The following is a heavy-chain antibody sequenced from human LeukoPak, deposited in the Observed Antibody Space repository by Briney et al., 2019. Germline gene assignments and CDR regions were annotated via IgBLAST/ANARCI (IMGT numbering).Heavy chain of an antibody. CDR2: IHYSGSI. D-gene: IGHD5-18*01. CDR3: ARSVDIAMVTFDY. V-gene: IGHV4-59*01. J-gene: IGHJ4*02. CDR1: GGSISTYY. Sequence: NPSETLSLTCTVSGGSISTYYWSWIRQPPGKGLEWIGYIHYSGSIKYNPFLKSRVTISLGTSKNQFSLRLSSVTAADTAVYYCARSVDIAMVTFDYWGQGTLVTVSS.